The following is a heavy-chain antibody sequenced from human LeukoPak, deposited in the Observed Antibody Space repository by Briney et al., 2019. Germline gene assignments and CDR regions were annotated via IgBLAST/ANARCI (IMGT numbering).Heavy chain of an antibody. V-gene: IGHV4-39*07. CDR1: GGSISSSSYY. Sequence: SETLSLTCTVSGGSISSSSYYWGWIRQPPGKGLEWIGSIYHSGSTYYSPSLKSRVTISVDTSKNQFSLKLSSVTAADTAVYYCARDLHYYDSKDYWGQGTLVTVSS. CDR2: IYHSGST. D-gene: IGHD3-22*01. J-gene: IGHJ4*02. CDR3: ARDLHYYDSKDY.